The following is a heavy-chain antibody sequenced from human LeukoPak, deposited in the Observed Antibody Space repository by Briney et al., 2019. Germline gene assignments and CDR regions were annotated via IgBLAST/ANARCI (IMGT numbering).Heavy chain of an antibody. CDR2: ISGSGGSA. CDR3: AKDVPAAYFDY. Sequence: GGSLRLTCAASGFTFSSYAMSWVRQAPGKGLEWVSAISGSGGSAYYADSVKGRFTISRDNSKNTLYLQVNSLRAEDTAVYFCAKDVPAAYFDYWGQGTLVTVSS. V-gene: IGHV3-23*01. CDR1: GFTFSSYA. D-gene: IGHD2-2*01. J-gene: IGHJ4*02.